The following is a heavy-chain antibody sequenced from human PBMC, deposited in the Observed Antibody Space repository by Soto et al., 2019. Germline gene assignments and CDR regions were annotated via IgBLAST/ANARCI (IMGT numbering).Heavy chain of an antibody. CDR3: ARDRDSNFHSFDY. CDR1: GGSISSGAYY. Sequence: SETLSLTCTVSGGSISSGAYYWSWIRQHPGKGLEWIGYIYYSGSTYYNPSLKSRVSISVDTSENRLSLTLSSVTAADAAVYYCARDRDSNFHSFDYWGQGTPVTVSS. V-gene: IGHV4-31*03. J-gene: IGHJ4*02. D-gene: IGHD4-4*01. CDR2: IYYSGST.